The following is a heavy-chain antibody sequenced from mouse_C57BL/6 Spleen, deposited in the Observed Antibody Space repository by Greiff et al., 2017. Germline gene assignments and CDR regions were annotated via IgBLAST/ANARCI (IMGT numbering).Heavy chain of an antibody. CDR3: ARITTVVARNWYFDV. D-gene: IGHD1-1*01. CDR1: GFNIKNTY. J-gene: IGHJ1*03. Sequence: EVQLQESVAELVRPGASVKLSCTASGFNIKNTYMHWVKQRPEQGLEWIGRIDPANGNTKYAPKFQGKATITADTSSNTAYLQLSSLTSEDTAIYYCARITTVVARNWYFDVWGTGTTVTVSS. V-gene: IGHV14-3*01. CDR2: IDPANGNT.